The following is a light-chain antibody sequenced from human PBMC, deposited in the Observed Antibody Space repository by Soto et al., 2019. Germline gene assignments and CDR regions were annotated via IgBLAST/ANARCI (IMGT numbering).Light chain of an antibody. CDR3: QQYNTYSWT. Sequence: DIQMTQSPSTLSASVGDRVTITCRASQSISSWLAWYQQKPGKAPKLLIYKASSLDSGVPSRFSGSGSGTEFTLTISSLQPDDIATDYCQQYNTYSWTFGQGTKVEIK. J-gene: IGKJ1*01. V-gene: IGKV1-5*03. CDR1: QSISSW. CDR2: KAS.